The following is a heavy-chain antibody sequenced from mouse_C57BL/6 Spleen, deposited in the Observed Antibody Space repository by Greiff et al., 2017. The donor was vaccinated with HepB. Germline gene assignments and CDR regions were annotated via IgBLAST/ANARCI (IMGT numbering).Heavy chain of an antibody. D-gene: IGHD2-1*01. Sequence: EVQLQQSGPELVKPGASVKISCKASGYTFTDYYMNWVKQSHGKSLEWIGDINPNNGGTSYNQKFKGKATLTVDKSSSTAYMELRSLTSEDSAVYYCASPPIYYGNHYWYFDVWGTGTTVTVSS. V-gene: IGHV1-26*01. CDR2: INPNNGGT. J-gene: IGHJ1*03. CDR3: ASPPIYYGNHYWYFDV. CDR1: GYTFTDYY.